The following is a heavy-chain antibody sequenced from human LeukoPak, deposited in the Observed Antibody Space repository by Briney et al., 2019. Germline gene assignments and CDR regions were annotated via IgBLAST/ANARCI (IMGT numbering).Heavy chain of an antibody. Sequence: PGGSLRLSCAASGFTFSSYWMSWVRQAPGKGLEWVANIKQDGSEKYYVDSVKGRFTISRDNAKNSLYLQMNSLRAEDTAVYYCARARGLTPRGYYYDSSGYYDYWGQGTLVTVSS. CDR3: ARARGLTPRGYYYDSSGYYDY. J-gene: IGHJ4*02. V-gene: IGHV3-7*01. CDR2: IKQDGSEK. D-gene: IGHD3-22*01. CDR1: GFTFSSYW.